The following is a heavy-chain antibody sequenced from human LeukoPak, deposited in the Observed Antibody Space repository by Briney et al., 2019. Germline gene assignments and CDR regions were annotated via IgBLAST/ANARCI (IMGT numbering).Heavy chain of an antibody. J-gene: IGHJ4*02. CDR3: ARVPHHWGHNSSWYATRSPLDY. D-gene: IGHD6-13*01. CDR2: INSNGSST. V-gene: IGHV3-74*01. CDR1: GFTFSSYW. Sequence: GGSLRLSCAASGFTFSSYWMHWVRQAPGKGLVWVSRINSNGSSTSYADSVKGRFTISRDNAKNTLYLQMNSLRAEDTAVYYCARVPHHWGHNSSWYATRSPLDYWGQGTLVTVSS.